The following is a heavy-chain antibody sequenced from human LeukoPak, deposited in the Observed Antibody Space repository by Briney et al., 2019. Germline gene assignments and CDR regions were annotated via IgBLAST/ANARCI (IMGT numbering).Heavy chain of an antibody. Sequence: GASVKVSCKASGYTFTSYYMHWVRQAPGQGLEWMGIINPSGGSTSYAQKFQGRVTMTRDTSTSTVYMELSSLRSEDTAVYYCARDLVEGATGYYYGMDVWGQGTTVTVSS. V-gene: IGHV1-46*01. J-gene: IGHJ6*02. D-gene: IGHD1-26*01. CDR3: ARDLVEGATGYYYGMDV. CDR2: INPSGGST. CDR1: GYTFTSYY.